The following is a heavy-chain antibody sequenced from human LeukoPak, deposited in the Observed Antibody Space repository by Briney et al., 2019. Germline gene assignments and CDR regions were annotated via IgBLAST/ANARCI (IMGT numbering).Heavy chain of an antibody. D-gene: IGHD6-19*01. Sequence: GGSLRLSCAASGFTFSSDSMNWVRQAPGKGLEWVSSISSSSSYIYYADSVKGRFTISRDNAKNSLYLQMNSLRAEDTAVYYCARSTRGSGWYNDIWGQGTMVTVSS. CDR3: ARSTRGSGWYNDI. J-gene: IGHJ3*02. CDR2: ISSSSSYI. V-gene: IGHV3-21*01. CDR1: GFTFSSDS.